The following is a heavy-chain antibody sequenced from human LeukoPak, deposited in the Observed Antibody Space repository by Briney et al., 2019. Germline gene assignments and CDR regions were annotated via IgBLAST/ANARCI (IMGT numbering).Heavy chain of an antibody. CDR1: GFTFSRYT. D-gene: IGHD4-17*01. Sequence: GGSLRLSCAASGFTFSRYTMNWVRQAPGKGLEWLSSISSSSSYMYYADSLKGRVTISRDNAKISLYLQMNSLRAEDAAVYYCAREYYGDYFFDYWGQGTLVTVSS. CDR2: ISSSSSYM. CDR3: AREYYGDYFFDY. V-gene: IGHV3-21*01. J-gene: IGHJ4*02.